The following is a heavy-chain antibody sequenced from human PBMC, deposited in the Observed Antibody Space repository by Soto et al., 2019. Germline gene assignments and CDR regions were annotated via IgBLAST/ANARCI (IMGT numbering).Heavy chain of an antibody. D-gene: IGHD6-13*01. CDR1: VYTFTSYG. V-gene: IGHV1-18*01. CDR3: ARRGSAAGSPPAFDY. J-gene: IGHJ4*02. Sequence: SVTVSCKASVYTFTSYGISWVRQAPGQGLEWMGWISAYNGNTNYAQKLQGRVTMTTDTSTSTAYMELRSLRSDDTAVYYCARRGSAAGSPPAFDYWGQGTLVTVSS. CDR2: ISAYNGNT.